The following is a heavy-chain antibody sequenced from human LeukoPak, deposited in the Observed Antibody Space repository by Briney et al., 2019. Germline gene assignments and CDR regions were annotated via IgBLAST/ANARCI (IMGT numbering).Heavy chain of an antibody. D-gene: IGHD3-10*01. CDR1: GFTFSNYW. J-gene: IGHJ4*02. Sequence: PGGSLRLSCAASGFTFSNYWMSWVRQTPGKGLEWVANIKPDGSEKYYVDSVRGRFTSSRDNPRNALYLQMNSLRGEDTAVYYCARVPTMVRGVVDYWGQGTLVTVFS. CDR2: IKPDGSEK. CDR3: ARVPTMVRGVVDY. V-gene: IGHV3-7*03.